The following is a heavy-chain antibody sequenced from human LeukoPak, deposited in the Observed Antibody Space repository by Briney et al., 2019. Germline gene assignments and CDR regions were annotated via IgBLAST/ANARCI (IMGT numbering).Heavy chain of an antibody. V-gene: IGHV4-39*01. CDR2: IYYSGST. CDR3: ARHKGYFDY. CDR1: GGSISSSSYY. Sequence: SETLSLTCTVSGGSISSSSYYWGWLPQPPGQGLEWIGSIYYSGSTYYNPSLTSRVTISVDTYKNQYSLKLSSVTAADTAVYYCARHKGYFDYWGQGTLVTVSS. J-gene: IGHJ4*02.